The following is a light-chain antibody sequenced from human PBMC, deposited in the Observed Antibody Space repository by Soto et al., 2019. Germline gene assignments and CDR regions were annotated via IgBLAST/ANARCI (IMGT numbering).Light chain of an antibody. Sequence: DIQMTQSPSSLSVSIGDRVTITCRSSQSISVDINWYQKKSGTPPKLLMYAASNLQSGVPSRFSGRGSGTDFTLTISSLQPEDFASYYCQQTYRIPYTFGEGTKVEI. CDR3: QQTYRIPYT. V-gene: IGKV1-39*01. J-gene: IGKJ2*01. CDR1: QSISVD. CDR2: AAS.